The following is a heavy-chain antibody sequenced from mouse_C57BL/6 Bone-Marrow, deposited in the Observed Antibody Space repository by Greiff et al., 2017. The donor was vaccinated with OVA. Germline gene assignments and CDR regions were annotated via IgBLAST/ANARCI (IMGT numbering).Heavy chain of an antibody. CDR3: ARDGYDERYFDY. J-gene: IGHJ2*01. CDR1: GYAFSSSW. V-gene: IGHV1-82*01. CDR2: IYPGDGDT. D-gene: IGHD2-2*01. Sequence: QVQLQQSGPELVKPGASVKISCKASGYAFSSSWMNWVKQRPGKGLEWIGRIYPGDGDTNYNGKFKGKATLTADKSSSTAYMQLSSLTSEDSAVYFCARDGYDERYFDYWGQGTTLTVSS.